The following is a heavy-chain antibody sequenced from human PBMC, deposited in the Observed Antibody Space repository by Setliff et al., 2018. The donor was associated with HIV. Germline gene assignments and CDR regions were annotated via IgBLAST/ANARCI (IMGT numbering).Heavy chain of an antibody. CDR3: ARDFCGSSCSSGYGYFDH. V-gene: IGHV3-21*01. CDR2: ISSRGGSV. CDR1: GFTFSTSG. J-gene: IGHJ4*02. Sequence: GGSLRLSCAASGFTFSTSGMNWVRQAPGKGLEWVSSISSRGGSVYYADSVRGRFTISRDNANNLLYLQMNSLRAEDTAVYYCARDFCGSSCSSGYGYFDHWGQGTLVTVSS. D-gene: IGHD2-15*01.